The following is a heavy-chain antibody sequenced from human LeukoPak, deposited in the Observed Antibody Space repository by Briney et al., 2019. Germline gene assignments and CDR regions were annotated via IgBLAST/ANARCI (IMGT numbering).Heavy chain of an antibody. V-gene: IGHV4-38-2*02. CDR2: INHLGSA. CDR3: ARDRYCSGGSCYSQAFDY. J-gene: IGHJ4*02. Sequence: PSETLSLTCSVSGYSITSTSFWAWIRQTPGKGLEWIGSINHLGSAYYNPSLESRVTISVDTSKNHFSLNLKSVTAADTAVYYCARDRYCSGGSCYSQAFDYWGQGTLVTVSS. CDR1: GYSITSTSF. D-gene: IGHD2-15*01.